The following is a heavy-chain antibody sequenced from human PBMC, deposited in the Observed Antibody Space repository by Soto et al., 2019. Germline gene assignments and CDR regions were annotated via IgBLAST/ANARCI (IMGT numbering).Heavy chain of an antibody. J-gene: IGHJ4*02. D-gene: IGHD6-19*01. CDR3: AKSSGWTLGYFDY. CDR2: ISGSGGST. Sequence: EVQLLESGGGLVQPGGSLRLSCAASGFTFSSYAMSWVRQAPGKGLEWFSAISGSGGSTYYADSVKGRFTISRDNAKNTLYLQMNSLRAEDTAVYYCAKSSGWTLGYFDYWGQGTLVTVSS. CDR1: GFTFSSYA. V-gene: IGHV3-23*01.